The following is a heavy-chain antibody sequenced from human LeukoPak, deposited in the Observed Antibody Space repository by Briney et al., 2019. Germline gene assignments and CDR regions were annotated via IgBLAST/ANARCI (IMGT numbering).Heavy chain of an antibody. CDR2: IYYSGST. J-gene: IGHJ4*02. D-gene: IGHD2-21*02. CDR3: ARGPPYIVVVTAIGFFDY. V-gene: IGHV4-30-4*01. Sequence: PSETLSLTCTVSGGSISSGDYYWSWIRQPPGKGLEWIGYIYYSGSTYYSPSLKSRVTISVDTSKNQSSLKLSSVTAADTAVYYCARGPPYIVVVTAIGFFDYWGQGTLVTVSS. CDR1: GGSISSGDYY.